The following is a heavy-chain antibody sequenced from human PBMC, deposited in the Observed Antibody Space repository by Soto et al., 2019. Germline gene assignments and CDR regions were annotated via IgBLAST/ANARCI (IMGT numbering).Heavy chain of an antibody. J-gene: IGHJ6*02. V-gene: IGHV1-69*13. D-gene: IGHD3-3*01. Sequence: SVKVSCKASGGTFSSYAISWVRQAPGQGLEGMGGIIPIFGTANYAQKFQGRVTITADESTSTAYMELSSLRSEDTAVYYCARDLRQVPIFGVVIMPEIYYYYGMDVWGQGTPMTVYS. CDR2: IIPIFGTA. CDR3: ARDLRQVPIFGVVIMPEIYYYYGMDV. CDR1: GGTFSSYA.